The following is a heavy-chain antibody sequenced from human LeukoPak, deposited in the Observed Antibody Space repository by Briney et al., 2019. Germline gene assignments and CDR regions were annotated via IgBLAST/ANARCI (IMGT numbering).Heavy chain of an antibody. CDR3: AKDEAAAGGGLDY. D-gene: IGHD6-13*01. CDR2: IYSGGLT. CDR1: GLVVNTKF. J-gene: IGHJ4*02. Sequence: GGSLRLSCAASGLVVNTKFMNWVRQAPGKGLEWVSVIYSGGLTYYADSVKGRFSIFRDNSKNTVYLQMNSLRAEDTAVYYCAKDEAAAGGGLDYWGQGTLVIVSS. V-gene: IGHV3-53*01.